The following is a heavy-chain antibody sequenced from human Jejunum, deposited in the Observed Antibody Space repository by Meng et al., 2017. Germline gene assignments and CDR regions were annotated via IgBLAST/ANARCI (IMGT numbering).Heavy chain of an antibody. D-gene: IGHD5-18*01. Sequence: QGQLVRSGAEVKKPGSSVKVSCKASGGTLSSHAISWVRQAPGQGLEWMGEINPIFGTANYAQKFQGRVSITADESTSTAYMELSSLRSEDTAVYYCAREIGGYSYGYVDYWGQGTLVTVSS. CDR2: INPIFGTA. J-gene: IGHJ4*02. V-gene: IGHV1-69*01. CDR3: AREIGGYSYGYVDY. CDR1: GGTLSSHA.